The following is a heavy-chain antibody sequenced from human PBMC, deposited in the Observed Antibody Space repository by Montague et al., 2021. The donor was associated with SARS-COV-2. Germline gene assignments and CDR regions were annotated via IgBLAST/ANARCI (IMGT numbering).Heavy chain of an antibody. D-gene: IGHD3-10*01. CDR3: AREGSWRGYYYYGMDV. V-gene: IGHV4-59*01. CDR2: IYYSGST. J-gene: IGHJ6*02. Sequence: SETLSLTCTVSGGSISSYYWSWIRQPPGKGLEWIGYIYYSGSTNYNPSLKSRVTISVDTSKNQFSLKLSSVTAADTAVYHCAREGSWRGYYYYGMDVGGQGTRSPSP. CDR1: GGSISSYY.